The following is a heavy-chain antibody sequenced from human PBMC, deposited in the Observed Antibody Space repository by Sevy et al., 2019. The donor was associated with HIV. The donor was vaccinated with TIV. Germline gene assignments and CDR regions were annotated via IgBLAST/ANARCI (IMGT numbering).Heavy chain of an antibody. CDR1: GYTFTGYY. J-gene: IGHJ6*02. CDR2: INPNSGGT. CDR3: AREVAAAGPPSSYYYGMDV. D-gene: IGHD6-13*01. V-gene: IGHV1-2*02. Sequence: ASVKVSCKASGYTFTGYYMHWVRQAPGQGLEWMGWINPNSGGTNYAQKFQGRVTMTRDTSISTAYMELGRLRSDDTAVYYCAREVAAAGPPSSYYYGMDVWGQGTTVTVSS.